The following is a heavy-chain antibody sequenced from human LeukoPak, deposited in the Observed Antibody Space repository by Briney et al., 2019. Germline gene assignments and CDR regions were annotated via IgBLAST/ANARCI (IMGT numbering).Heavy chain of an antibody. V-gene: IGHV4-31*03. D-gene: IGHD3-3*01. CDR2: IYYSGST. CDR1: GGSISSGGYY. J-gene: IGHJ4*02. CDR3: ARGARSHFDY. Sequence: PSQTLSLTCTVSGGSISSGGYYWSWIRQHPGKGLEWIGYIYYSGSTYYNPSLKSRVTISVDKSKNQFSLKLSSVTAADTAVYYCARGARSHFDYWGQGTLVTVSS.